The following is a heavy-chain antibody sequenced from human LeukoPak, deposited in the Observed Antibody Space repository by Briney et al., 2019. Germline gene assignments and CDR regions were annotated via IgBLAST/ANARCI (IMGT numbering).Heavy chain of an antibody. J-gene: IGHJ1*01. CDR1: GGSISGYY. CDR3: ARDFTRNSYAVAEFFHP. D-gene: IGHD5-18*01. CDR2: IYANGGT. V-gene: IGHV4-4*07. Sequence: SETLSLTCTGSGGSISGYYWNWIRQSAGKGLEWMGRIYANGGTNYNPSLRSRVSMSVDTSKNQFSLKLTSVTAADTAISYCARDFTRNSYAVAEFFHPWGQGTLVSVSS.